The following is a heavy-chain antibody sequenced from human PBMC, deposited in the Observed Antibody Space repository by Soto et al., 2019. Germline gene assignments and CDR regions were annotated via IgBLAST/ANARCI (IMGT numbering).Heavy chain of an antibody. CDR2: MNPNSGNT. CDR3: ARGDIVVVVAANYGMDV. CDR1: GYTFTSYD. D-gene: IGHD2-15*01. J-gene: IGHJ6*02. V-gene: IGHV1-8*01. Sequence: QVQLVQSGAEVKKPGASVKVSCKASGYTFTSYDINWVRQATGQGLEWMGWMNPNSGNTGYAQKFQGRVTMTRNTSISKAYRELSSLRSEDTAVYYCARGDIVVVVAANYGMDVWGQGTTVTVSS.